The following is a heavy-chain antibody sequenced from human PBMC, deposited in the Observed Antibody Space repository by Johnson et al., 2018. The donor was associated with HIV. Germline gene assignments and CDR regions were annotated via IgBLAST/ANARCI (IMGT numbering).Heavy chain of an antibody. CDR3: ASQSSSWLYDAFDI. D-gene: IGHD6-13*01. CDR2: IYSGGST. CDR1: EFTVSRNY. V-gene: IGHV3-66*04. Sequence: QLVESGGGLVQPGGSLRLSCAASEFTVSRNYMSWVSQAPGKGLEWVSIIYSGGSTYYADSVKGRFTISRDNSKKQLYLQMTSLSAEDTAVYYCASQSSSWLYDAFDIWGQGTMVTVSS. J-gene: IGHJ3*02.